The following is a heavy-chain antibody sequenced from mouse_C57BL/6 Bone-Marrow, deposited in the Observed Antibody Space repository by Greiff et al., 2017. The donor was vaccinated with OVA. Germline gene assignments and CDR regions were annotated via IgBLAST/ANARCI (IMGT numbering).Heavy chain of an antibody. J-gene: IGHJ2*01. Sequence: EVQLQQSGAELVRPGASVKLSCTASGFTFTDYYMHWVKQRPGQGLEWIGWIDPENGGTGYDSKFKGKATLTADTSSNTAYLELTSLTSEDTAVYYCTRGVLRYYFDYWGGESTLAIAS. CDR1: GFTFTDYY. D-gene: IGHD1-1*01. V-gene: IGHV14-4*01. CDR3: TRGVLRYYFDY. CDR2: IDPENGGT.